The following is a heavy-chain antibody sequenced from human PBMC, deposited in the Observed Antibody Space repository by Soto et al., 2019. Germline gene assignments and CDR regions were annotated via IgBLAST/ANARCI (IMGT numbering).Heavy chain of an antibody. V-gene: IGHV1-18*01. Sequence: ASVKVSCKASGYTFTSYGISWVRQAPGQGLEWMGWISAYNGNTNYAQKLQGRVTMTTDTSTSTAYMELRSLRSDDTAVYYCARDITSFGVVIPYFDYWGRGTLVTVSS. J-gene: IGHJ4*02. CDR2: ISAYNGNT. D-gene: IGHD3-3*01. CDR3: ARDITSFGVVIPYFDY. CDR1: GYTFTSYG.